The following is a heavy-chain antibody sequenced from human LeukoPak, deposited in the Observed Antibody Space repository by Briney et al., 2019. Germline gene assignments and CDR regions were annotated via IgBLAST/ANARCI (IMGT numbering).Heavy chain of an antibody. CDR3: ARATGYSSSWYFYYFDY. CDR2: IYTSGST. Sequence: SETLSLTCAVYGGSFSGYYWSWIRQPAGKGLEWIGRIYTSGSTNYNPSLKSRVTMSVDTSKNQFSLKLSSVTAADTAVYYCARATGYSSSWYFYYFDYWGQGTLVTVSS. V-gene: IGHV4-59*10. D-gene: IGHD6-13*01. J-gene: IGHJ4*02. CDR1: GGSFSGYY.